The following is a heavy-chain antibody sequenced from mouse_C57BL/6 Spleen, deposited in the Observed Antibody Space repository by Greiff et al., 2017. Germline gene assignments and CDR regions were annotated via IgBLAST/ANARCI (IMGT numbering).Heavy chain of an antibody. Sequence: QVQLQQPGAELVKPGASVKLSCKASGYTFTSYWMHWVKQRPGQGLEWIGMIHPNSGSTNYNEKFKSKATLTVDNSSSTASMQLSSLTSADSAVYDWARNGRDSSGLFAYWGQGTLVTVSA. CDR3: ARNGRDSSGLFAY. V-gene: IGHV1-64*01. J-gene: IGHJ3*01. CDR2: IHPNSGST. D-gene: IGHD3-2*02. CDR1: GYTFTSYW.